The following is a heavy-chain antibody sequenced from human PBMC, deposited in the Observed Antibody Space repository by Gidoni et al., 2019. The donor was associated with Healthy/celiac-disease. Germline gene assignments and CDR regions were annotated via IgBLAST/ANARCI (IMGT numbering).Heavy chain of an antibody. CDR3: ARARVAGGLYYYYGMDV. V-gene: IGHV5-51*01. D-gene: IGHD6-19*01. CDR2: SYPGDSDT. CDR1: GYIFTRYW. Sequence: EVQLVQSGAEVTKPGESLKISCNGSGYIFTRYWIGWVRQMPGKGLEWMGISYPGDSDTRYSPSFQGQVTISADKSISTAYLQWSSLKASDTAMYYCARARVAGGLYYYYGMDVWGQGTTVTVSS. J-gene: IGHJ6*02.